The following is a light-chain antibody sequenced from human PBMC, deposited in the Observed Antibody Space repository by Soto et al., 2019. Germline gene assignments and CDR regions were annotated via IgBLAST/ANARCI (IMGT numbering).Light chain of an antibody. V-gene: IGKV3-11*01. CDR1: QSASRY. Sequence: EIVLPQSPATLSLSPGERSTLSRRASQSASRYLAWYQQKPGQAHRLLIYDASNRATGIPARFSGSGSGTDFTLTISSLEPEEFAVYYCQKYGSSPWTVGQGTKVDIK. J-gene: IGKJ1*01. CDR2: DAS. CDR3: QKYGSSPWT.